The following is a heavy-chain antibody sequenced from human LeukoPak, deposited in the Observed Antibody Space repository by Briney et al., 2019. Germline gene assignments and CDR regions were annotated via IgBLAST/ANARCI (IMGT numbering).Heavy chain of an antibody. CDR1: GFPFSTYI. CDR3: ARDFEGDL. Sequence: PGGSLRLSCAAAGFPFSTYIMNWVRRAPGRGLEWVSSISGSSGYIYYADSVKGRFTISRNNAMNSLYLQMDSLRGDDTAVYYCARDFEGDLWGQGTLVTVSS. V-gene: IGHV3-21*01. D-gene: IGHD3-9*01. CDR2: ISGSSGYI. J-gene: IGHJ5*02.